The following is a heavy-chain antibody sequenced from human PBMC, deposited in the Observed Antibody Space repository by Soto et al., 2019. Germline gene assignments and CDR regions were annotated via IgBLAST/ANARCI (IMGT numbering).Heavy chain of an antibody. D-gene: IGHD2-15*01. CDR2: SVPTLGMA. CDR1: GDTFTDHT. CDR3: ASGDCSGGRCYSDFDF. J-gene: IGHJ4*02. Sequence: QVHLVQSGAEVKKPGSSVKVSCKASGDTFTDHTVTWVRQAPGQGLEWMGRSVPTLGMANYVQTFQGRVTITADTSMTTAYLELTGLTSDDSAVYYCASGDCSGGRCYSDFDFWGQGTLVTVSS. V-gene: IGHV1-69*02.